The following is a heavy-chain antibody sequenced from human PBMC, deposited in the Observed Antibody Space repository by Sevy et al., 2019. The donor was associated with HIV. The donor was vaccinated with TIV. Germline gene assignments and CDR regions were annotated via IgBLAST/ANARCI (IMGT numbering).Heavy chain of an antibody. CDR3: ANHRGTRQLSGSYYFDY. CDR1: GFTLSSYD. V-gene: IGHV3-23*01. J-gene: IGHJ4*02. Sequence: GGSLRLSCAASGFTLSSYDMSWVRQAPGKGLEWVSAISGSGGSTYYADSVTGRFTISRDNSKNTLYLQMNSLRAEDTAVYYCANHRGTRQLSGSYYFDYWGQGSLVTVSS. CDR2: ISGSGGST. D-gene: IGHD1-26*01.